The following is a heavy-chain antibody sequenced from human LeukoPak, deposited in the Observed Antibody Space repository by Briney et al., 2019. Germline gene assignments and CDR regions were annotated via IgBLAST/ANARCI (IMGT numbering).Heavy chain of an antibody. V-gene: IGHV4-59*01. CDR3: ARLDRIAAAGTVYWYFDL. Sequence: SETLSLTCSVSGASISSYYWSWIRQPPCKGLEWIGDIYYSGSTNYNPSLKSRVTISVDTSKNQFSLKLSSVTAADTAVYYCARLDRIAAAGTVYWYFDLWGRGTLVTVSS. CDR1: GASISSYY. D-gene: IGHD6-13*01. CDR2: IYYSGST. J-gene: IGHJ2*01.